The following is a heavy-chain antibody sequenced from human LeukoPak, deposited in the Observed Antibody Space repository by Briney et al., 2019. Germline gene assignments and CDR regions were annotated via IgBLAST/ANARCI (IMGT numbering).Heavy chain of an antibody. CDR1: GYTFTGYY. J-gene: IGHJ5*02. CDR2: INPNSGGT. D-gene: IGHD3-3*01. V-gene: IGHV1-2*02. CDR3: ARDGNFGVVISWFDP. Sequence: ASVKVSFKASGYTFTGYYMHWVRQAPGQGLEWMGWINPNSGGTNYAQKFQGRVTMTRDTSISTAYMELSRLRSDDTAVYYCARDGNFGVVISWFDPWGQGTLVTVSS.